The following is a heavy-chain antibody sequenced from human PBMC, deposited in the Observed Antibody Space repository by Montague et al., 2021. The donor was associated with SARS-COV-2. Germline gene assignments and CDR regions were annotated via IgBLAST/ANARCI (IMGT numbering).Heavy chain of an antibody. Sequence: SETLSLTCAVYGGSFSGYYWSWIRQPPGKGLEWIGEINHSGSTNYNPSLKSRVTISVDTSKNQFSLKLSSVTAADTAVYYCARGGRILLWFGELLPGGDSCDMDVWGQGTTVTVSS. CDR2: INHSGST. CDR1: GGSFSGYY. D-gene: IGHD3-10*01. J-gene: IGHJ6*02. CDR3: ARGGRILLWFGELLPGGDSCDMDV. V-gene: IGHV4-34*01.